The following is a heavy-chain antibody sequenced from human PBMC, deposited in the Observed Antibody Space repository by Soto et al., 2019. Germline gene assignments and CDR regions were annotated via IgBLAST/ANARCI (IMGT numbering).Heavy chain of an antibody. CDR2: IYYSGST. CDR1: GGSISSYY. J-gene: IGHJ6*02. V-gene: IGHV4-59*01. CDR3: ARDGSSSWYSYYYYGMDV. D-gene: IGHD6-13*01. Sequence: PSETLSLTCTVSGGSISSYYWSWIRQPPGKGLEWIGYIYYSGSTNYNHSLKSRVTISVDTSKNQFSLKLSSVTAADTAVYYCARDGSSSWYSYYYYGMDVWGQGTTVTVSS.